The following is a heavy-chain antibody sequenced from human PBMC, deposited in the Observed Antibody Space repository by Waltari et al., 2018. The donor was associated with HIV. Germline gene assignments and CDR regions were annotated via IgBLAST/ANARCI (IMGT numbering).Heavy chain of an antibody. J-gene: IGHJ3*01. D-gene: IGHD2-8*01. CDR2: LSGRGSTA. V-gene: IGHV3-23*01. CDR1: VFNCRNFA. CDR3: AKSMRDLRPSAFDV. Sequence: EVQLLESGGGLVQPGGSLRLSCTAAVFNCRNFAMSWVRQAPGNGPEWVSALSGRGSTASYAYYVKGRFTISRDFSNNTLFLQMNNLRAEDTAVYFCAKSMRDLRPSAFDVWGQGTMVAISS.